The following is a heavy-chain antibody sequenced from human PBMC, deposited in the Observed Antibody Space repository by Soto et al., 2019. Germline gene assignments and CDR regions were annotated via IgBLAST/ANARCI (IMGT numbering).Heavy chain of an antibody. CDR2: ISYHGTEK. J-gene: IGHJ4*02. CDR1: GVTFSNYA. CDR3: AKEYNSGWVDY. Sequence: QVQLVESGGGVVQPGMSLRLSCAASGVTFSNYAMHWVRQAPGKGLEWVADISYHGTEKGYADSVKGRFTISRDNSKNTVLLQMNSLRLDDTAVYYCAKEYNSGWVDYWGQGTLVTVSS. V-gene: IGHV3-30*18. D-gene: IGHD6-19*01.